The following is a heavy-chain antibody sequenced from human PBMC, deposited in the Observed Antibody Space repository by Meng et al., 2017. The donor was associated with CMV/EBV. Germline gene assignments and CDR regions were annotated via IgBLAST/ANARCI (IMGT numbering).Heavy chain of an antibody. Sequence: ASVKVSCKASGYTFTSYYMHWVRQAPGQGLEWMGIINPSGGSTSYAQKFQGRVTVTRDTSTSTVYMELSSLRSEDTAVYYCAGTTPGYSRSLVRYPPGNYGMDVWGQGTTVTVSS. J-gene: IGHJ6*02. D-gene: IGHD6-6*01. CDR1: GYTFTSYY. CDR2: INPSGGST. CDR3: AGTTPGYSRSLVRYPPGNYGMDV. V-gene: IGHV1-46*01.